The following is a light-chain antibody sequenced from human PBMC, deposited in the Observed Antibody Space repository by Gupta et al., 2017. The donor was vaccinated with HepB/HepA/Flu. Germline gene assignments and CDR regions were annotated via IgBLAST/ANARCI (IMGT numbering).Light chain of an antibody. V-gene: IGKV3D-11*02. CDR3: QQRNHGHQGKRA. CDR2: NAS. CDR1: HTVYTY. J-gene: IGKJ4*01. Sequence: EIVLTQSPATLSLSPGEEATLSCTASHTVYTYLAWFQQRLGQAPRHLIYNASTRAAGSQDRFGGRGYGKDCTLTISILGPEECEVYYCQQRNHGHQGKRAFGRGTKVEIK.